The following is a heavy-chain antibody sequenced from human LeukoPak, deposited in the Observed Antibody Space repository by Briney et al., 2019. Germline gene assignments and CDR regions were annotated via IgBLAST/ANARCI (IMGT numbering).Heavy chain of an antibody. J-gene: IGHJ4*02. CDR1: GYTFTGYY. D-gene: IGHD1-26*01. CDR2: INPNSGGT. V-gene: IGHV1-2*02. CDR3: ATVWGVGSSLTQDY. Sequence: ASVKVSCKASGYTFTGYYMHWVRQAPGQGLEWMGWINPNSGGTNYAQKFQGRVTMTEDTSTDTAYMELSSLRSEDTAVYYCATVWGVGSSLTQDYWGQGTLVTVSS.